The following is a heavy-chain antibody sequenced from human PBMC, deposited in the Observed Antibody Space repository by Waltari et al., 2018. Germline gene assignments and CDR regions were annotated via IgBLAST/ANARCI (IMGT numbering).Heavy chain of an antibody. Sequence: QVQLVQSGAEVKKPGASVKVSCKASGYPFTSYAMHWVPQAPGQRLEWLGWINAGNGNTKYSQKFQGRVTITRDTSASTAYMELSSLRSEDTAVYYCARGQLMVSGPHFDLWGRGTLVTVSS. CDR1: GYPFTSYA. CDR3: ARGQLMVSGPHFDL. CDR2: INAGNGNT. D-gene: IGHD5-18*01. J-gene: IGHJ2*01. V-gene: IGHV1-3*01.